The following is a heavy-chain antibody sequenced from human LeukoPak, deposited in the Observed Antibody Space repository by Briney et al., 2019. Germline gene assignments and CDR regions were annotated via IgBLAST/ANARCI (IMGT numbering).Heavy chain of an antibody. J-gene: IGHJ4*02. V-gene: IGHV3-15*01. D-gene: IGHD5-12*01. CDR2: IKRKTDGGTT. Sequence: PGGSLRLSCAASGFTFSNAWMSWVRQAPGKGLEWVGRIKRKTDGGTTDYAAPVKGRFTISRDDSKNTLYLQMNSLNIEDTAVYYCTITVATSIDYWGQGTPVTVSS. CDR1: GFTFSNAW. CDR3: TITVATSIDY.